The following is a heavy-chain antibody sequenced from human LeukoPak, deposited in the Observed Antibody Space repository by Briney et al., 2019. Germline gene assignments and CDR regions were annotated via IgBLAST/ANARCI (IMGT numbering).Heavy chain of an antibody. CDR3: ARWPNPGYSYGPDY. CDR1: GYTFTSYG. V-gene: IGHV1-18*01. Sequence: ASVQVSCKASGYTFTSYGISWVRQAPGQGLEWMGWISAYNGNTNYAQKLQGRVTMTTDTSTSTAYMELRSLRSDDTAVYYCARWPNPGYSYGPDYWGQGTLVTVSS. CDR2: ISAYNGNT. D-gene: IGHD5-18*01. J-gene: IGHJ4*02.